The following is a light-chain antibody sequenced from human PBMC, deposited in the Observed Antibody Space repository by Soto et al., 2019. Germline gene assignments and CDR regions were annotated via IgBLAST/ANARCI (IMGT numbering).Light chain of an antibody. CDR1: SSNIGTNY. CDR3: ATWDRSLTGEV. J-gene: IGLJ2*01. V-gene: IGLV1-51*01. Sequence: QSVLTQPPSVSAAPGQTVTISCTGSSSNIGTNYVSGFQQLPGTAPKLLIYHSNKRPSGIPDRFSGSKSGTSATLYITGLQTGDEAEYYCATWDRSLTGEVFGGGTKLTVL. CDR2: HSN.